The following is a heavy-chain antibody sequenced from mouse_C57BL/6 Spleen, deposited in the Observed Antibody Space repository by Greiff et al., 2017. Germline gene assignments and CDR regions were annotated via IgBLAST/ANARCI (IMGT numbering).Heavy chain of an antibody. CDR3: ARSRYYGSSSFAY. Sequence: QVQLQQPGAELVRPGSSVKLSCKASGYTFTSYWMHWVKQRPIQGLEWIGNIDPSDSETHYNQKFKDKATLTVDKSSSTACMQLSSLTSEDSAVYYCARSRYYGSSSFAYWGQGTLVTVSA. V-gene: IGHV1-52*01. D-gene: IGHD1-1*01. J-gene: IGHJ3*01. CDR1: GYTFTSYW. CDR2: IDPSDSET.